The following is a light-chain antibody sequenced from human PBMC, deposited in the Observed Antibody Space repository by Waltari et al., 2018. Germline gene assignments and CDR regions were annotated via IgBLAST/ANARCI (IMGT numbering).Light chain of an antibody. CDR3: SSYSSSSPLWV. CDR2: EVS. V-gene: IGLV2-14*01. J-gene: IGLJ3*02. Sequence: QSALTQPASVSGSPGQSITIPCTGTSSAVGAHNYVSWYQQYPGKAPKVIIYEVSNRPSGVSNRFSGSKSGNTASLTISGLQAEDEADYYCSSYSSSSPLWVFGGGTKLTVL. CDR1: SSAVGAHNY.